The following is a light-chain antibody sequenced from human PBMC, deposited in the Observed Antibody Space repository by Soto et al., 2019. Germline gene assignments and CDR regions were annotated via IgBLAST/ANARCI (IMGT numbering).Light chain of an antibody. CDR3: AAGDDSLFWV. CDR2: EVT. Sequence: QSVLTQPASVSGSPGQSITISCTGTSGDIGSYNRVSWYQQHPGKAPKLIIYEVTDRPSGVPDRFSGSKSGTSASLAISGPQLEDGADYYCAAGDDSLFWVFGGGPKVPVL. V-gene: IGLV2-14*01. J-gene: IGLJ3*02. CDR1: SGDIGSYNR.